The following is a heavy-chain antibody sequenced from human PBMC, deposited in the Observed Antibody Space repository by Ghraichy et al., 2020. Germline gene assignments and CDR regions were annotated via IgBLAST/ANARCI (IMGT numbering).Heavy chain of an antibody. CDR3: AREYCDRARCHNHDAFDI. CDR2: MNSGGGSI. V-gene: IGHV3-74*01. Sequence: GGSLRLSCVASGFTFSNYWMHWVRQAPGKGLVWVSRMNSGGGSISYADSVEGRFTISRDNAKNTLYLQMNSLRAEDTAMYYCAREYCDRARCHNHDAFDIWGQGTMVTVSS. J-gene: IGHJ3*02. D-gene: IGHD2-2*02. CDR1: GFTFSNYW.